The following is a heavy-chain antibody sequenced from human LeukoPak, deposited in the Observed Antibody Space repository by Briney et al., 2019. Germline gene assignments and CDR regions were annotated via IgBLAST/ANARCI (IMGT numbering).Heavy chain of an antibody. CDR3: ATHDLAGTSPFDY. J-gene: IGHJ4*02. D-gene: IGHD6-19*01. CDR1: GYTVTSYY. V-gene: IGHV1-46*01. CDR2: INPSGDST. Sequence: ASVKVSCKTSGYTVTSYYIHRVRQAPGQGLEWMGIINPSGDSTTHPQKFQGRVTMTRDTSTSTVYMELSSLRFDDTAVYYCATHDLAGTSPFDYWGQGTLVTVSS.